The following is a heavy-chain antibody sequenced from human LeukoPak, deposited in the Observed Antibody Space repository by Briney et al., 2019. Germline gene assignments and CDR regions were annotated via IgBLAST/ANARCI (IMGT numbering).Heavy chain of an antibody. D-gene: IGHD6-13*01. J-gene: IGHJ6*03. Sequence: SETLSLTCTVSGGSISSYYWSWIRQPPGKGLEWIGYIYYSGSTNYNPPLKSRVTISVDTSKNQFSLTLSSVTAADTAVYYCARGTGSSSFMYYYYYMDVWGKGTTVTVSS. CDR2: IYYSGST. CDR3: ARGTGSSSFMYYYYYMDV. V-gene: IGHV4-59*01. CDR1: GGSISSYY.